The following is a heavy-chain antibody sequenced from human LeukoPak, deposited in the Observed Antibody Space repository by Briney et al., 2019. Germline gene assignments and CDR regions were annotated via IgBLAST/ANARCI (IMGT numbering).Heavy chain of an antibody. J-gene: IGHJ4*02. V-gene: IGHV4-31*03. Sequence: PSETLSLTCTVSGGSISSGGYYWSWIRQHPGKGLEWIGYIYYSGSTYYNPSLKSRVTISVDTSKNQFSLKLSSVTAADTAVYYCARANYGDPFCDYWGQGTLVTVSS. CDR3: ARANYGDPFCDY. CDR1: GGSISSGGYY. CDR2: IYYSGST. D-gene: IGHD4-17*01.